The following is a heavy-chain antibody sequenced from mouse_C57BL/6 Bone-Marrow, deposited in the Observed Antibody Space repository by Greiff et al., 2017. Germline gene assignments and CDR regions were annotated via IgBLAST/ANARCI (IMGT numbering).Heavy chain of an antibody. D-gene: IGHD2-1*01. CDR3: ARACYGNYVYWYCDV. CDR2: IDPSDSET. CDR1: GYTFTSYW. V-gene: IGHV1-52*01. J-gene: IGHJ1*03. Sequence: QVQLQQPGAELVRPGSSVKLSCKASGYTFTSYWMHWVKQRPIQGLEWIGNIDPSDSETHYNQKFKDKATLTVDKSSSTAYMQLSSLTSEDSAVYYCARACYGNYVYWYCDVWGTGTTVTVSS.